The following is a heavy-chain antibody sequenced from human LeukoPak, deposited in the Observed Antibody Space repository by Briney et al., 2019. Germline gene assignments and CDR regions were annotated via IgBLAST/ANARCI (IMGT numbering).Heavy chain of an antibody. V-gene: IGHV3-7*01. J-gene: IGHJ6*02. D-gene: IGHD2-2*01. Sequence: PGGSLRLSCAASGFTFSSYWMSWVRQAPGKGLEWVANIKQDGSEKYYVDSVKGRFTISRDNAKNSLYLQMNSLRAEDTAVYYCAKMELLWGPMIYYGMDVWGQGTTVTVSS. CDR2: IKQDGSEK. CDR3: AKMELLWGPMIYYGMDV. CDR1: GFTFSSYW.